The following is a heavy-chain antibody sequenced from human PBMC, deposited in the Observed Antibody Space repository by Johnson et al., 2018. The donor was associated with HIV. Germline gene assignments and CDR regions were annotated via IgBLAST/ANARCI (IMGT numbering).Heavy chain of an antibody. CDR3: AKKALGDVDAFDI. CDR2: ISSSGSTI. J-gene: IGHJ3*02. D-gene: IGHD2-21*02. V-gene: IGHV3-11*04. CDR1: GFTFSDYY. Sequence: QVQLVESGGGLVKPGGSLRLSCAASGFTFSDYYMSWIRQAPGTGLEWVSYISSSGSTIYYATSVKGRFAISRDNAKNSLYLQMNSLRAEDTAVYYCAKKALGDVDAFDIWGQGTMVTVSS.